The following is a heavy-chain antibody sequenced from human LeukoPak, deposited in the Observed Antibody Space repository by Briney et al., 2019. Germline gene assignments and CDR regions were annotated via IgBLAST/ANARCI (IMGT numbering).Heavy chain of an antibody. CDR2: IYYSGST. Sequence: SETLSLTCTVSGDSITDYYWSWIRQPPGKGLEWIGYIYYSGSTNYNPSLKSRVTISVDTSKNQFSLKLSSVTAADTAVYYCARTSTTEHLGDLWGQGTMVTVSS. J-gene: IGHJ3*01. CDR3: ARTSTTEHLGDL. CDR1: GDSITDYY. D-gene: IGHD4-17*01. V-gene: IGHV4-59*01.